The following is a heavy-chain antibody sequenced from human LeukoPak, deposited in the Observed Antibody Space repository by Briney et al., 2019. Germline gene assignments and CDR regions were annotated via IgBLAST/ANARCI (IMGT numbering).Heavy chain of an antibody. CDR3: ARGPVKTHGMDV. CDR2: KNPNSGRT. V-gene: IGHV1-8*01. J-gene: IGHJ6*02. Sequence: ASVKVSCKASGYTLTSYDINWVRQATGQGLEWMGWKNPNSGRTGFAQRFQGRLTMTTDTSISTAYMELSSLTSEDTAVYYCARGPVKTHGMDVWGQGTTVTVSS. CDR1: GYTLTSYD.